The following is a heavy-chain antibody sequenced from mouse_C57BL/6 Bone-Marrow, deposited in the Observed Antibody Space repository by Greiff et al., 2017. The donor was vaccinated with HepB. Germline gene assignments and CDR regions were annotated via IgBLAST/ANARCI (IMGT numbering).Heavy chain of an antibody. V-gene: IGHV1-62-2*01. CDR2: FYPGSGSI. J-gene: IGHJ4*01. D-gene: IGHD1-1*01. CDR3: ARFYGSSLYYAMDY. Sequence: VQLQESGAELVKPGASVKLSCKASGYTFTEYTIHWVKQRSGQGLEWIGWFYPGSGSIKYNEKFKGKATLTADKSSSTAYMELRSLTSEDSAVYFCARFYGSSLYYAMDYWGQGTSVTVSS. CDR1: GYTFTEYT.